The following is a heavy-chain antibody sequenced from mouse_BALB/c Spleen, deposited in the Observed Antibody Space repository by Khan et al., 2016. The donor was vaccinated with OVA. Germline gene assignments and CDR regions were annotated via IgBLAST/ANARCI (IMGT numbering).Heavy chain of an antibody. J-gene: IGHJ2*01. CDR2: IDPYNGGT. CDR3: ARTEYDGSSYYFDY. V-gene: IGHV1S135*01. CDR1: GYSFTDYN. Sequence: VQLKQSGPELVKPGASVKVSCKASGYSFTDYNMFWVKQSHGKSLEWIGYIDPYNGGTSYNQKFKGKATLTVDKSSSTAFMHLSSLTSEDSAVFYCARTEYDGSSYYFDYWGQGTTLTVSS. D-gene: IGHD1-1*01.